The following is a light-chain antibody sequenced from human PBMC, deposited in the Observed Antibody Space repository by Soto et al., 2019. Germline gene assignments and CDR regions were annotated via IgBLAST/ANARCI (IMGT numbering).Light chain of an antibody. CDR1: SGHSSYA. CDR2: LNSDGSH. V-gene: IGLV4-69*01. Sequence: QPVLTQSPSASASLGASVKLTCTLSSGHSSYAIAWHQQQPEKGPRYLMNLNSDGSHSKGDGIPDCFSGSSSGAVRYLTISSLQSEDEADYYCQTWGTGIQVFGGGTKLTVL. CDR3: QTWGTGIQV. J-gene: IGLJ3*02.